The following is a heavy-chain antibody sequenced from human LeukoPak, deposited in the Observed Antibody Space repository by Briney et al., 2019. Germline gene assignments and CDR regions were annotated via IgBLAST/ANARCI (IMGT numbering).Heavy chain of an antibody. J-gene: IGHJ6*02. V-gene: IGHV3-53*01. Sequence: GGSLRLSCAASGFTVSSNYMSWVRQAPGKGLEWVSVIYSGGSTYYADSVKGRFTISRDNSKNTLYLQMNSLRAEDTAVYYCARLRYDYYGMDVWGQGTTVTVSS. CDR3: ARLRYDYYGMDV. CDR1: GFTVSSNY. CDR2: IYSGGST.